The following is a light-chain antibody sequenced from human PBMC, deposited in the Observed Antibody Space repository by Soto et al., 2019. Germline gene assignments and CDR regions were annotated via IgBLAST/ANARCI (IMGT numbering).Light chain of an antibody. Sequence: EIVLTQSPGTLSLSPGERATLSCRASQSVSSNNLAWYQQKPGQAPRLLIYGASRRATDIPDRFSGSGSGTNFTLTITRLEPEDFSVYYCQQYGRSPFTFGPGTKVDIK. CDR2: GAS. CDR1: QSVSSNN. CDR3: QQYGRSPFT. J-gene: IGKJ3*01. V-gene: IGKV3-20*01.